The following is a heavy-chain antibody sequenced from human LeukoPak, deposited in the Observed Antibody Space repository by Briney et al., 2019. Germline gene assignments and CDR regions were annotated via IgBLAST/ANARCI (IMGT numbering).Heavy chain of an antibody. Sequence: TETLSLTCAVYGGSFSGYYWSWIRQPPGKGLEWGGEINHSGSTNYNPSLKGRVTISVDTSKNQFSLKLRSVTAADPAVYYCARGEGDYGPGSYSQKFDYWGQGTLVTVSS. CDR1: GGSFSGYY. CDR3: ARGEGDYGPGSYSQKFDY. J-gene: IGHJ4*02. CDR2: INHSGST. V-gene: IGHV4-34*01. D-gene: IGHD3-10*01.